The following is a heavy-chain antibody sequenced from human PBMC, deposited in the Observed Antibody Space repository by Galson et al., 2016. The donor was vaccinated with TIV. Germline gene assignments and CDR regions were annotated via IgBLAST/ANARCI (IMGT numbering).Heavy chain of an antibody. CDR2: IIPILGLA. D-gene: IGHD2-8*02. V-gene: IGHV1-69*04. J-gene: IGHJ4*02. Sequence: SVKVSCKASGGTFRTYGFNWVRQAPGQGLQWMGRIIPILGLANYAQKFQGRVTITADTSMSTAYMELRSLKSEDRAVYYCALNPATDTATLSVLDHWGQGTLVTFSS. CDR3: ALNPATDTATLSVLDH. CDR1: GGTFRTYG.